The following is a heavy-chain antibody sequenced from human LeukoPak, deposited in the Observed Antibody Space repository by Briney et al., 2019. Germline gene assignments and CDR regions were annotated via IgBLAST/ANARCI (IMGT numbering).Heavy chain of an antibody. V-gene: IGHV1-2*02. CDR1: GYTFTGYY. D-gene: IGHD2-15*01. J-gene: IGHJ3*02. CDR3: ASRWAYSDDAFDI. Sequence: ASVKVSCKASGYTFTGYYMHWVRQAPGQGLEWMGWINPNSGGTNYAQKLQGRVTMTTDTSTSTAYMELRSLRSDDTAVYYCASRWAYSDDAFDIWGQGTIVTVSS. CDR2: INPNSGGT.